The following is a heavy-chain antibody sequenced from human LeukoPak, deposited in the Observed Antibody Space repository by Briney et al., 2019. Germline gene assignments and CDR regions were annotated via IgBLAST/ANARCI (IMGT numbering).Heavy chain of an antibody. CDR2: IYYSGST. V-gene: IGHV4-39*01. CDR3: ARRCSGGSCYSGWFDP. D-gene: IGHD2-15*01. Sequence: PSETLSLTCTVSGGSISSSSYYWGWIRQPPGKGLEWIGSIYYSGSTYYNPSLKSRVTISVDTSKNQFSLKLSSVTAADTAVYYCARRCSGGSCYSGWFDPWGQGTLVTVSS. CDR1: GGSISSSSYY. J-gene: IGHJ5*02.